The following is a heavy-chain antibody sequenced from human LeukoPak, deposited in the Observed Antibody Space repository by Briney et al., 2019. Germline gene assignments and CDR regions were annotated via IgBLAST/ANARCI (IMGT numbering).Heavy chain of an antibody. CDR2: INWNGDST. V-gene: IGHV3-20*04. Sequence: PGGSLRLSCAASGFTFDDYGMSWVRQAPGKGLEWVSGINWNGDSTGYADSVKDRFTVSRDNAKNSVYLQMNSLRAEDTALYYCARGGGSGWYLLLVYWGQGTLVTVSS. CDR1: GFTFDDYG. J-gene: IGHJ4*02. D-gene: IGHD6-19*01. CDR3: ARGGGSGWYLLLVY.